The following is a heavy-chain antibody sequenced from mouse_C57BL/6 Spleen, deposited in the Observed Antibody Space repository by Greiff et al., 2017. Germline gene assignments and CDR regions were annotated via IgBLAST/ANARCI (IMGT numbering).Heavy chain of an antibody. CDR3: ARRFYDYDAVDY. D-gene: IGHD1-1*01. Sequence: EVMLVESGGGLVKPGGSLKLSCAASGFTFSSYAMSWVRQTPEKRLEWVATISDGGSYTYYPDNVKGRFTISRDNAKNNLYLQMSHLKSEDTAMYYCARRFYDYDAVDYWGQGTSVTVSS. CDR1: GFTFSSYA. V-gene: IGHV5-4*03. J-gene: IGHJ4*01. CDR2: ISDGGSYT.